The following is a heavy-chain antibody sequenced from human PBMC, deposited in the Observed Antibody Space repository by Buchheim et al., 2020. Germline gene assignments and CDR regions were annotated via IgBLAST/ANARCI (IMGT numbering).Heavy chain of an antibody. CDR3: AKEYDFWSGYYTNWFDP. Sequence: EVQLLESGGGLVQPGGSLRLSCTASGFTFSSYAMSWVRQAPGKGLEWVSSINNSGGRTYYADSVKGRFTISRDNSKNTLYLQMNSLRAEDTAVYYCAKEYDFWSGYYTNWFDPWGQGTL. V-gene: IGHV3-23*01. J-gene: IGHJ5*02. D-gene: IGHD3-3*01. CDR2: INNSGGRT. CDR1: GFTFSSYA.